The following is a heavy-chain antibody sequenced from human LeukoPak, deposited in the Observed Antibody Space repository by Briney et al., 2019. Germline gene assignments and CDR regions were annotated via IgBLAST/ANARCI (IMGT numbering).Heavy chain of an antibody. V-gene: IGHV1-69*13. CDR2: IIPIFGTA. D-gene: IGHD6-6*01. J-gene: IGHJ4*02. CDR1: GGTFSSYA. Sequence: GASVKVSCKASGGTFSSYAISWVRQAPGQGLEWMGGIIPIFGTANYAQKFQGRVTITADESTSTAYMELSSLRSDDTAVYYCARAPRSIAARPNFDYWGQGTLVTVSS. CDR3: ARAPRSIAARPNFDY.